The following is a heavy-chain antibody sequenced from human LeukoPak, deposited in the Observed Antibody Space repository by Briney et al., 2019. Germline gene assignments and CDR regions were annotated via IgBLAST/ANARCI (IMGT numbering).Heavy chain of an antibody. CDR1: GYTFTGYY. D-gene: IGHD3-10*01. CDR3: ARESYYYGSGSPTNWFDP. V-gene: IGHV1-2*02. CDR2: INPNSGGT. J-gene: IGHJ5*02. Sequence: ASVKVSCKASGYTFTGYYMHWVRQAPGQGLEWMGWINPNSGGTNYAQKFQGRVTMTRDTSISTAYMGLSRLRSDDTAVYYCARESYYYGSGSPTNWFDPWGQGTLVTVSS.